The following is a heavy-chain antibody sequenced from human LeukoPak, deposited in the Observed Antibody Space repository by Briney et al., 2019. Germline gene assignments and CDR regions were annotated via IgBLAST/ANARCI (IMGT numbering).Heavy chain of an antibody. CDR3: ARQLGYCSTGSCYFDY. CDR2: LSGSGAGP. Sequence: GGSLRLSCAASGFTFSSYAMSWVRQAPGKGLEWVSFLSGSGAGPFYADSVKGRFTISRDNSKSTLYLQMNSLRPEDTAIYYCARQLGYCSTGSCYFDYWGQGTLVTVSS. V-gene: IGHV3-23*01. CDR1: GFTFSSYA. J-gene: IGHJ4*02. D-gene: IGHD2-2*01.